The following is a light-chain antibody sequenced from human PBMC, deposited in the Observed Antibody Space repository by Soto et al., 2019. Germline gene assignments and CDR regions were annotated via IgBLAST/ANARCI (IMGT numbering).Light chain of an antibody. CDR1: QGISSY. J-gene: IGKJ4*01. CDR3: QQLNSYL. CDR2: AAS. Sequence: DIQLTQSPSFLSASVGDRVTITCRASQGISSYLAWYQQNPGKAPKLLIYAASTLQSGVPSRFSGSGSGTEFTLTISSLQPEDFATYYCQQLNSYLFGGGTKVEIK. V-gene: IGKV1-9*01.